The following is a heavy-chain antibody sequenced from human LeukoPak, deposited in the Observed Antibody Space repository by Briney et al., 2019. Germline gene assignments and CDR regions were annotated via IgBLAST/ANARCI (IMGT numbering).Heavy chain of an antibody. Sequence: SETLSLTCTVSGGSISSGSYCWSWIRQPAGKGREWIVRIYTSGSTNYNPSLRSRVTTSVTTPKNPFSLKLSSVTAADTAVYYCARDDSSGYYPDAFDLWGQGTMVTVSS. J-gene: IGHJ3*01. D-gene: IGHD3-22*01. V-gene: IGHV4-61*02. CDR2: IYTSGST. CDR3: ARDDSSGYYPDAFDL. CDR1: GGSISSGSYC.